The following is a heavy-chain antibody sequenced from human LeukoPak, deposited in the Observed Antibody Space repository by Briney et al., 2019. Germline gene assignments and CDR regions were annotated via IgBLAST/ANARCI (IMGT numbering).Heavy chain of an antibody. V-gene: IGHV4-34*01. Sequence: SETLSLTCAVYGGSFSGYYWNWIRQPPGKGLEWIGEINHSGSTNYNASLKSRVTISVDTSKNQFSLKLSSVTAADTAVYYCARQDYYASGSPLDYWGQGTLVTVSS. D-gene: IGHD3-10*01. CDR2: INHSGST. J-gene: IGHJ4*02. CDR3: ARQDYYASGSPLDY. CDR1: GGSFSGYY.